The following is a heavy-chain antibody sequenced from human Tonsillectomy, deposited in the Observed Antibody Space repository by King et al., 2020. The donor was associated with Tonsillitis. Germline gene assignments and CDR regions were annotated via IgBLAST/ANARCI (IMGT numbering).Heavy chain of an antibody. CDR2: IWYDGSNK. Sequence: QLVQSGGGVVQPGRSLRLSCAASGFTFSSYGMHWVRQAPGKGLEWVAVIWYDGSNKYYADSVKGRFTISRDNSKNTLYLQMNSLRAEDTAVYYCAREGGYFPRRPLVAWGQGTLVTVSS. CDR3: AREGGYFPRRPLVA. V-gene: IGHV3-33*08. D-gene: IGHD1-26*01. J-gene: IGHJ5*02. CDR1: GFTFSSYG.